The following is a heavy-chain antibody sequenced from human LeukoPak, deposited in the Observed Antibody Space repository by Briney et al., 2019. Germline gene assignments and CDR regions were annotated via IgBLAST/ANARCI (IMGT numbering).Heavy chain of an antibody. D-gene: IGHD3-16*01. V-gene: IGHV3-23*01. CDR1: GFTFSSYA. CDR2: ISGSGGST. J-gene: IGHJ4*02. CDR3: AKRPMNLIMMAPDY. Sequence: PGGSLRLSCAASGFTFSSYAMSWVRQAPGKGLEWVSAISGSGGSTYYADSVKGRFTISRDNSKNTLYLQMNSLRAEDTAVYYCAKRPMNLIMMAPDYWGQGTLVTVSS.